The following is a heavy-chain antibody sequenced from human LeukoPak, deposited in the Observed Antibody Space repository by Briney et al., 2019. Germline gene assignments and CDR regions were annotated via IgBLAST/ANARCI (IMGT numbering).Heavy chain of an antibody. Sequence: SETLSLTCTVSGGSISSYYWSWIRQPPGKGLEWIGEINHSGSTNYNPSLKSRVTISVDTSKNQFSLKLSSVTAADTAVYYCARGEAATDWGQGTLVTVSS. CDR2: INHSGST. J-gene: IGHJ4*02. V-gene: IGHV4-34*01. CDR3: ARGEAATD. CDR1: GGSISSYY. D-gene: IGHD6-25*01.